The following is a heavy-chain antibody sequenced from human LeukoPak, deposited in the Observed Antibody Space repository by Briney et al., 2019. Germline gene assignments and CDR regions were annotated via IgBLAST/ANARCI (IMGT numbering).Heavy chain of an antibody. CDR2: IYYSGST. CDR3: ARGPNYDSSGYYYEMAAFDI. D-gene: IGHD3-22*01. Sequence: SETLSLTCTVSGGSISSYYWSWIRQPPGKGLEWIGYIYYSGSTNYNPSLKSRVTISVDTSKNQFSLKLSSVTAADTAVYYCARGPNYDSSGYYYEMAAFDIWGQGTMVTVSS. J-gene: IGHJ3*02. CDR1: GGSISSYY. V-gene: IGHV4-59*12.